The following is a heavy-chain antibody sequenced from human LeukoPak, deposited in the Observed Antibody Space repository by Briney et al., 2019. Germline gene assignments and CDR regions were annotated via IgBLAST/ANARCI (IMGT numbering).Heavy chain of an antibody. CDR1: GFTFSGSA. V-gene: IGHV3-73*01. Sequence: PGGSLRLSCAASGFTFSGSAMHWVRQASGKGLEWVGRIRSKANSYATAYAASVKGRFTISRDDSKNTAYLQMNSLRAEDTAVYYCAREVGSGYSSSWSFYYYYYMDVWGKGTTVTVSS. D-gene: IGHD6-13*01. CDR2: IRSKANSYAT. CDR3: AREVGSGYSSSWSFYYYYYMDV. J-gene: IGHJ6*03.